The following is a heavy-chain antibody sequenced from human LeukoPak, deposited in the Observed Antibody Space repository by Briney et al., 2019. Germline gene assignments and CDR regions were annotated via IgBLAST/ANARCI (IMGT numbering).Heavy chain of an antibody. CDR2: IIPIFGTA. Sequence: SVEVSCKASGGTFSSYAISWVRQAPGQGLEWMGGIIPIFGTANYAQKFQGRVTITADESTSTAYMELSSLRSEDTAVYYCARDAIWDDYGDYGLLDYWGQGTLVTVSS. CDR3: ARDAIWDDYGDYGLLDY. CDR1: GGTFSSYA. J-gene: IGHJ4*02. D-gene: IGHD4-17*01. V-gene: IGHV1-69*13.